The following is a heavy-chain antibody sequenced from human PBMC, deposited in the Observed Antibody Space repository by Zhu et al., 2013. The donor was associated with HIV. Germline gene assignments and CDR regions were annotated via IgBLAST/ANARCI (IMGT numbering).Heavy chain of an antibody. CDR2: IIPIFGTA. D-gene: IGHD3-22*01. J-gene: IGHJ6*02. CDR1: GGTFSSYA. Sequence: QVQLVQSGAEVKKPGSSVKVSCKASGGTFSSYAISWVRQAPGQGLEWMGGIIPIFGTANYAQKFQGRVTITADESTSTAYMELSSLRSEDTAVYYCARGQPARTTYYYDSSGYRDYGMDVWGQGTTVTVSS. CDR3: ARGQPARTTYYYDSSGYRDYGMDV. V-gene: IGHV1-69*12.